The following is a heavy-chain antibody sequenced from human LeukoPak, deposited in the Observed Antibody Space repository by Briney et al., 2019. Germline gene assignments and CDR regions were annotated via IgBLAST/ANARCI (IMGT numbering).Heavy chain of an antibody. V-gene: IGHV3-30*03. Sequence: GGSLRLSCAASRFTFSIFGMHWVRQAPGKGLEWIAGISSDGTNKYYADSVKGRFTISRDNSKNTLYLQINSLRAEDTAVYYCARDRPLYYYDSSGNFDYWGQGTLVTVSS. D-gene: IGHD3-22*01. CDR3: ARDRPLYYYDSSGNFDY. J-gene: IGHJ4*02. CDR1: RFTFSIFG. CDR2: ISSDGTNK.